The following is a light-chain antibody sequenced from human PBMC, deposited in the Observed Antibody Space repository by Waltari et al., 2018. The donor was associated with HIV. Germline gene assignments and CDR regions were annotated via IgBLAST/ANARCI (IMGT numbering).Light chain of an antibody. CDR1: NIGSKN. Sequence: SYELTQPLSVSVALGQTARIICGGNNIGSKNVHWYQQKPGQAPVLVMYRDTNRPSGFPERFSGSNSDNTATLTISRAQAGDEADYYCQVWDSSTVVFGGGTMLTVL. CDR2: RDT. CDR3: QVWDSSTVV. V-gene: IGLV3-9*01. J-gene: IGLJ2*01.